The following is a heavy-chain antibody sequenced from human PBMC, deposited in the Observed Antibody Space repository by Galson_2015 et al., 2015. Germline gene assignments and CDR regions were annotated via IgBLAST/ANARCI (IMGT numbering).Heavy chain of an antibody. V-gene: IGHV3-9*01. CDR2: ISWNSGSI. Sequence: SLRLSCAASGFTFDDYAMHWVRQAPGKGLEWVSGISWNSGSIGYADSVKGRFTISRDNAKNSLYLQMNSLRAEDTALYYCAKDIVAAHFAGALAGNAFDYWGQGTLVTVSS. CDR1: GFTFDDYA. D-gene: IGHD6-19*01. J-gene: IGHJ4*02. CDR3: AKDIVAAHFAGALAGNAFDY.